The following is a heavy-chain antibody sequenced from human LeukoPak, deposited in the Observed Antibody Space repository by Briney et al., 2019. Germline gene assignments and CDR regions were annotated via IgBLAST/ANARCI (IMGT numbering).Heavy chain of an antibody. J-gene: IGHJ4*02. CDR2: ISWNSGSI. Sequence: GRSLRLSYAASGFTFDDYAMHWVRQAPGKGLEWVSGISWNSGSIGYADSVKGRFTISRDNAKNSLYLQMNSLRAEDTALYYCAKDKWYDSSDYFDYWGQGTLVTVSS. D-gene: IGHD3-22*01. CDR1: GFTFDDYA. CDR3: AKDKWYDSSDYFDY. V-gene: IGHV3-9*01.